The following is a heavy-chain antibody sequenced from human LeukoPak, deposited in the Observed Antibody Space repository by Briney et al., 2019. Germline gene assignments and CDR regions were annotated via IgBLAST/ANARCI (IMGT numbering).Heavy chain of an antibody. CDR1: GYTFTGYY. V-gene: IGHV1-2*02. CDR2: INPNSGGT. D-gene: IGHD6-19*01. CDR3: ARDPIGAVAGLYYFDY. Sequence: EASVKVSCKASGYTFTGYYMHWVRQAPGQGLEWMGWINPNSGGTNYAQKFRGRVTMTRDTSISTAYMELSRLRSDDTAVYYCARDPIGAVAGLYYFDYWGQGTLVTVSS. J-gene: IGHJ4*02.